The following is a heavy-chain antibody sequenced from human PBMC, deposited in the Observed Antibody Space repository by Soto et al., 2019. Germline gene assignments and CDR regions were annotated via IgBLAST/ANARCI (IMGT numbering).Heavy chain of an antibody. D-gene: IGHD5-18*01. V-gene: IGHV4-61*01. CDR2: IYYSGST. J-gene: IGHJ4*02. CDR3: GRGYSYAPSGFDY. CDR1: GGSVSSGSYH. Sequence: SETLSLTCTVSGGSVSSGSYHWSWIRQPPGKGLEWIGYIYYSGSTNYNPSLKSRVTISVDTSKNQFSLKLSSVTAADTAVYYCGRGYSYAPSGFDYWGQGTLVTVSS.